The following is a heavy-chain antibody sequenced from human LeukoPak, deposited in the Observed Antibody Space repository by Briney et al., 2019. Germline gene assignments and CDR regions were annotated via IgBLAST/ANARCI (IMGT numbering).Heavy chain of an antibody. CDR2: ISYDGSNK. CDR3: AKADSSGWSFDY. J-gene: IGHJ4*02. D-gene: IGHD6-19*01. CDR1: GFTFNSYG. Sequence: GRSLTLSCAASGFTFNSYGMDWDRQAPSKGLEWVAVISYDGSNKYYADSVKGRFTISRDNSKNTLFLQMNSLRAEDTAVYYCAKADSSGWSFDYWGQGTLVTVSS. V-gene: IGHV3-30*18.